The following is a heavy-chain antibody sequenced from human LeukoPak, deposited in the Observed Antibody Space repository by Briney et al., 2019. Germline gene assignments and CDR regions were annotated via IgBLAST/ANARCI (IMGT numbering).Heavy chain of an antibody. J-gene: IGHJ5*01. D-gene: IGHD3-16*01. Sequence: GGSLRLSCVGSGFTFSGFGMRWVRQAPGKGLEHVSAISRNGDSTYYASSVKGRFTISRDDSKNTVYLRMGSLGTEDMGVYYCAREGGDSWGQGTLVTVSS. CDR1: GFTFSGFG. CDR3: AREGGDS. V-gene: IGHV3-64*01. CDR2: ISRNGDST.